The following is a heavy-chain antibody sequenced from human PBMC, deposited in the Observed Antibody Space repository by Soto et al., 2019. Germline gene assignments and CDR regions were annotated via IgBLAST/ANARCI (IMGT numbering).Heavy chain of an antibody. CDR2: ISAYNGNT. D-gene: IGHD3-10*01. CDR1: GYTFTSYG. V-gene: IGHV1-18*04. J-gene: IGHJ4*02. Sequence: ASVQVSCKASGYTFTSYGISWVRQAPGQGLAWMGWISAYNGNTNYAQKLQGRVTMTTDTSTSTAYMALRSLRSDDTAVYYCAREPPPRTYYYGSGPLGYFDYWGQGTLVTVSS. CDR3: AREPPPRTYYYGSGPLGYFDY.